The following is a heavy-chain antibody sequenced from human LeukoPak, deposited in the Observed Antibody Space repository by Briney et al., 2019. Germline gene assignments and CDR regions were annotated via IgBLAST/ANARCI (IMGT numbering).Heavy chain of an antibody. D-gene: IGHD3-10*01. J-gene: IGHJ4*02. Sequence: EASVKVSCEASGYTFIDYYMHWVRQAPGQGLEWVAWINPKNGDTKYAQKFQGRVTVTRDTSINTAYMELRSLRSDDTAVYYCAREWDYYAVWGQGTMVSVSS. V-gene: IGHV1-2*02. CDR2: INPKNGDT. CDR3: AREWDYYAV. CDR1: GYTFIDYY.